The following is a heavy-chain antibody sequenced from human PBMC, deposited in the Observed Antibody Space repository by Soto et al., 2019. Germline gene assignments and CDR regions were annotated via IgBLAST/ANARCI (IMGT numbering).Heavy chain of an antibody. CDR2: IYYSGST. V-gene: IGHV4-30-4*08. CDR1: GGSINTFY. Sequence: NPSETLSLTCTVSGGSINTFYWSWIRQPPGKGLEWIGYIYYSGSTYYNPSLKSRVTISVDTSKNQFSLKLSSVTAADTAVYYCARANDDNYYGSGSENRPRSNWFDPWGQGTLVTVSS. CDR3: ARANDDNYYGSGSENRPRSNWFDP. J-gene: IGHJ5*02. D-gene: IGHD3-10*01.